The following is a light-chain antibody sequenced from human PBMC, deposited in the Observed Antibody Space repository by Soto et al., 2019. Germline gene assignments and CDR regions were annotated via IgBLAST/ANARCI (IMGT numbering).Light chain of an antibody. Sequence: QSVLTQPPSVSGAPGQRVTISCTGSSSNIGAGYDEHWYQQLPGTAPKLLIYGNSNRPSGVPDRFSGSKSGTSASLAITGLQSEDQPDYYCQSYDSLPSGVYVFGTGTKVTVL. J-gene: IGLJ1*01. CDR1: SSNIGAGYD. CDR3: QSYDSLPSGVYV. V-gene: IGLV1-40*01. CDR2: GNS.